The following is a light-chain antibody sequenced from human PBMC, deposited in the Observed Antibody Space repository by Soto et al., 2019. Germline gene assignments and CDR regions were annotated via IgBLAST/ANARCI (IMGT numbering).Light chain of an antibody. CDR2: DTS. CDR3: QQYGSSPWT. CDR1: QGIGDT. J-gene: IGKJ1*01. Sequence: EIVITQSPPTLSMSPGEGATLSCRASQGIGDTLAWYQQKLGQTPRVLIYDTSIRATGVPARFSGSRSGAEFTLTISSLQSEDFAVYYCQQYGSSPWTFGQGTEVDIK. V-gene: IGKV3-15*01.